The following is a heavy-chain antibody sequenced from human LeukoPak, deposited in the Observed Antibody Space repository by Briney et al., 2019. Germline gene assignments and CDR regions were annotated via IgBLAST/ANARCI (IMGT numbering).Heavy chain of an antibody. V-gene: IGHV4-59*01. D-gene: IGHD3-16*01. J-gene: IGHJ4*02. Sequence: SETLSLTCTFSGAAISGYYWSWIRQPPGKGLEWIGYVYHTGHTHYSPSLKSRVTVSLDTSRDQVSLMLSSVTAADTAVYYCARHRFGHLFDYWGQGTLVLVSS. CDR1: GAAISGYY. CDR2: VYHTGHT. CDR3: ARHRFGHLFDY.